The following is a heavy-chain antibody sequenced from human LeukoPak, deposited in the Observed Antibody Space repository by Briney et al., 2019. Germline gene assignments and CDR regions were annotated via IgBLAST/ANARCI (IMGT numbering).Heavy chain of an antibody. J-gene: IGHJ5*02. CDR1: GGTFSSYA. CDR2: IIPIFGTA. V-gene: IGHV1-69*06. D-gene: IGHD3-10*01. CDR3: ARDSGVSLYGSGKSGNWFDP. Sequence: ASVKVSCKASGGTFSSYAISWVRQAPGQGLEWMGGIIPIFGTANYAQKFQGRVTITADKSTSTAYMELSSLRSEDTAVYYCARDSGVSLYGSGKSGNWFDPWGQGTLVTVSS.